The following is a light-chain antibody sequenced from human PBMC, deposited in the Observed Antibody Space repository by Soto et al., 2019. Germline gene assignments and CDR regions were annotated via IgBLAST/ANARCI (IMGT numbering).Light chain of an antibody. J-gene: IGLJ2*01. V-gene: IGLV4-69*01. Sequence: QLVLTQSPSASASLGASVKLTCTPSSGHSSYAIAWHQKQPGKGPRYLMDLNNDGSHTKGDGIPDRFSGSSSGADRFLIISSLQSEDEADYYCQTWGTGFQFFGGGTKLTVL. CDR2: LNNDGSH. CDR3: QTWGTGFQF. CDR1: SGHSSYA.